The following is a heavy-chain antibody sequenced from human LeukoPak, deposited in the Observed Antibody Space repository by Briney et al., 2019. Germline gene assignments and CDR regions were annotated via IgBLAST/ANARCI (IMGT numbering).Heavy chain of an antibody. D-gene: IGHD5-18*01. CDR3: ARRAAKDRYYYYGMDV. J-gene: IGHJ6*02. CDR1: GYSFTSYW. V-gene: IGHV5-51*01. Sequence: GESLKISCKGSGYSFTSYWIGWVRQMPGKGLEWMGIIYPGDSDTRYSPSFQGQVTISADKSISTAYLQWSSLKASDTAMYYCARRAAKDRYYYYGMDVWGQGTTVTVS. CDR2: IYPGDSDT.